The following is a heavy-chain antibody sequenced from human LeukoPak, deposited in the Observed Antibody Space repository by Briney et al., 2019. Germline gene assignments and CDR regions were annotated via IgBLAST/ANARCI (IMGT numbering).Heavy chain of an antibody. J-gene: IGHJ4*02. CDR2: IYSGGST. CDR1: GFTVSSNY. V-gene: IGHV3-53*05. CDR3: TRGFYYDSGAYYFDY. Sequence: WGSLRLSCAASGFTVSSNYMSWVRQAPGKGLEWVSVIYSGGSTYYADSMKGRFTISRDNSKNTLYLQMNSLRAEDTAIYYCTRGFYYDSGAYYFDYWGQGTLVTVSS. D-gene: IGHD3-22*01.